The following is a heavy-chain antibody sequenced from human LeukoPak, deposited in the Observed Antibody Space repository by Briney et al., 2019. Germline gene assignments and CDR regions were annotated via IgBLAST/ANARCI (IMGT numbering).Heavy chain of an antibody. V-gene: IGHV3-23*01. Sequence: PGGSLRLSCAASGFSFSRFGMNWVRQAPGKGLEWVSTITANAGRTYYADSVKGRFTISRNNSEETLFLQMNSLRVDDTAVYYCAKDAYSTSWYNFGFDPWGQGTLVTVSS. CDR3: AKDAYSTSWYNFGFDP. CDR2: ITANAGRT. J-gene: IGHJ5*02. D-gene: IGHD1-20*01. CDR1: GFSFSRFG.